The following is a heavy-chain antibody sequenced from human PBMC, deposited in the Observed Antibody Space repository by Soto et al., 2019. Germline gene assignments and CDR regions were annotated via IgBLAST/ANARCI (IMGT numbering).Heavy chain of an antibody. CDR2: IVVGSGNT. CDR1: GFTFTSSA. CDR3: AARLNYDFWSGYSDAFDI. J-gene: IGHJ3*02. V-gene: IGHV1-58*02. Sequence: SVKVSCKASGFTFTSSAMQWVRQARGQRLEWIGWIVVGSGNTNYAQKFQERVTITRDMSTSTAYMELSSLRSEDTAVYYCAARLNYDFWSGYSDAFDIWGQGTVVTVSS. D-gene: IGHD3-3*01.